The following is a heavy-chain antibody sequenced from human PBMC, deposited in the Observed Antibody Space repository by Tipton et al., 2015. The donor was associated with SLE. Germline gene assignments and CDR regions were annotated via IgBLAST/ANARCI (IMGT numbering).Heavy chain of an antibody. J-gene: IGHJ6*03. D-gene: IGHD1-26*01. Sequence: TLSLTCAVSGDSISNNNWWTWVRQRPGKGLEWIGEIHHIGNTNQNPSLKSRVTISIDKSKNQFSLKLSSVTAADTAVYYCARGGLGVSYYYYMDVWGKGTTVTVSS. CDR2: IHHIGNT. CDR1: GDSISNNNW. CDR3: ARGGLGVSYYYYMDV. V-gene: IGHV4-4*02.